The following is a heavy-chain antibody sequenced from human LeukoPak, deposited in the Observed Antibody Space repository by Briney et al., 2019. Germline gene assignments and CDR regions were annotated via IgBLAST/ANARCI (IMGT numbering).Heavy chain of an antibody. CDR3: ARGDYGGWAEYFLH. D-gene: IGHD4-23*01. CDR2: IIPIFGTA. Sequence: GASVKVSCKASGGTFSSYAISWVRQAPGQGLEWMGGIIPIFGTANYAQKFQGRVTITADESTSTAYMELSSLRSDDTAVYYCARGDYGGWAEYFLHWGQGSLVIVSS. J-gene: IGHJ1*01. CDR1: GGTFSSYA. V-gene: IGHV1-69*01.